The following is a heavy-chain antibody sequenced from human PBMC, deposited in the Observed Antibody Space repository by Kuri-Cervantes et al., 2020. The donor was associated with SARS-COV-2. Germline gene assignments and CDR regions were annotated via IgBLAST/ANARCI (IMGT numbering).Heavy chain of an antibody. Sequence: LTCAASGFTFSSYAMHWVRQAPGKGLEWVAVISYDGSNKYYADSVKGRFTISRDNSKNTLYLQMNSLRAEDTAVYYCARPSWGLDYWGQGTLVTVSS. V-gene: IGHV3-30*04. J-gene: IGHJ4*02. CDR1: GFTFSSYA. CDR3: ARPSWGLDY. D-gene: IGHD6-13*01. CDR2: ISYDGSNK.